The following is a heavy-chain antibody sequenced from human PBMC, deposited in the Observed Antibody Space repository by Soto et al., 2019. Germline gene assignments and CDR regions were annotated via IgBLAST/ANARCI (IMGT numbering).Heavy chain of an antibody. D-gene: IGHD6-19*01. J-gene: IGHJ4*02. V-gene: IGHV2-70*04. CDR1: GFSLSTSGMG. Sequence: VPRLLNPTQTLTLTCTFPGFSLSTSGMGVSWFRQPPGKALELLARMDWDDDKLYSTSLKTRLTISKDTPKNQVVLTMTNMDPVDTATYYCALTKTWYSSDADYWGQGSLDTVSS. CDR3: ALTKTWYSSDADY. CDR2: MDWDDDK.